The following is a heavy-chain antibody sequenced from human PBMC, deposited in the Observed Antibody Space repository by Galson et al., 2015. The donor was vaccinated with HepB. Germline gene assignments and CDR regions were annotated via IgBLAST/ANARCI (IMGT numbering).Heavy chain of an antibody. CDR1: GFTFTSSA. CDR3: AAFSGSYSGFDY. D-gene: IGHD1-26*01. V-gene: IGHV1-58*01. Sequence: SVKVSCKASGFTFTSSAVQWVRQARGQRLEWIGWIVVGSGNTNYAQKFQERVTITRDMSTSTAYMELSSLRSEDTAVYYCAAFSGSYSGFDYWGQGTLVTVSS. CDR2: IVVGSGNT. J-gene: IGHJ4*02.